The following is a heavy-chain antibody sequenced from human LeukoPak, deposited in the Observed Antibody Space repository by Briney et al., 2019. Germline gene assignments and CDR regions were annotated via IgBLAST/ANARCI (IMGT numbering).Heavy chain of an antibody. CDR1: GYSISSGYY. J-gene: IGHJ4*02. D-gene: IGHD3-22*01. CDR3: ARVDYYDSTTYNFDY. Sequence: PSETLSLTCTVSGYSISSGYYWGWIRQPPGKGLEWIGSFYESGSTYYNPSLKSRVTISVDTSKNQFSLRLNSVTAADTAVYYCARVDYYDSTTYNFDYWGQGTLVTVSS. V-gene: IGHV4-38-2*02. CDR2: FYESGST.